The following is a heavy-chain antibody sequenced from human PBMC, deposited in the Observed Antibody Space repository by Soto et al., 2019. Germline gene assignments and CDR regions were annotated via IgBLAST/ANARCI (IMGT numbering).Heavy chain of an antibody. CDR1: GGSVSSSGSHY. CDR3: ARAPDY. V-gene: IGHV4-39*01. CDR2: IYHSGST. J-gene: IGHJ4*02. Sequence: QLHLQESGPGLVKPSETLSLTCTVSGGSVSSSGSHYWGWIRQPPGQGLEWIGSIYHSGSTYYNPSIRSRVNISVDTFKNQFSLELNSVTAADTAIYYCARAPDYWGQGTLVTVSS.